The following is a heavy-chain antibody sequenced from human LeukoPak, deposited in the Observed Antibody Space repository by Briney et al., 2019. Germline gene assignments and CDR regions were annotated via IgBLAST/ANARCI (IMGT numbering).Heavy chain of an antibody. D-gene: IGHD4-17*01. J-gene: IGHJ4*02. V-gene: IGHV1-2*04. CDR1: GYTFTGYY. Sequence: ASVKVSCKASGYTFTGYYMHWVRQAPGQGLEWMGWINANSGDTNYAQKFRGWVTMTRDTSLRTVYVELSRLRSDDMAVYYCARDGATVATPFFDYWGQGTLVTVSS. CDR3: ARDGATVATPFFDY. CDR2: INANSGDT.